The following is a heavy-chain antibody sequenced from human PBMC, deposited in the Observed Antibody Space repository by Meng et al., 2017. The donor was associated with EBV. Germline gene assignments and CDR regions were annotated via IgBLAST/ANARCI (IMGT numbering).Heavy chain of an antibody. J-gene: IGHJ4*02. D-gene: IGHD2-8*01. CDR1: GFTLRSYS. CDR3: ARDRTSNRFDY. CDR2: ISSNSIDI. V-gene: IGHV3-21*01. Sequence: QLEESGGCLVKPVWSLTLSCAASGFTLRSYSMNWFRLAPGKGLEWVSSISSNSIDIYYADLVKGRFTISRDNAKNSLFLQMNSLRAEDTAVYYCARDRTSNRFDYWGQGTLVTVSS.